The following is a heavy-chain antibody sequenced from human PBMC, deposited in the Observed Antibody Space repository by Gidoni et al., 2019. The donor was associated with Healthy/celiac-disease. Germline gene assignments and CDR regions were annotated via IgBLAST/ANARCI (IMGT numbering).Heavy chain of an antibody. J-gene: IGHJ6*02. CDR2: IDWDDDK. CDR3: ARDPYSSSSTYYYYGMDV. Sequence: QVTLKESGPALVKPTQTLTLTCTFSGFSLSTSGLRVSWIRQPPGKALEWLARIDWDDDKFYSTSLKTRLTISKDTSKNQVVLTMTNMDPVDTATYYCARDPYSSSSTYYYYGMDVWGQGTTVTVSS. CDR1: GFSLSTSGLR. V-gene: IGHV2-70*04. D-gene: IGHD6-6*01.